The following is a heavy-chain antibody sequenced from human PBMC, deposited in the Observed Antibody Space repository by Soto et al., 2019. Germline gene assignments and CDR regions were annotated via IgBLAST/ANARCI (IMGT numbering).Heavy chain of an antibody. J-gene: IGHJ4*02. CDR1: GGTFSSYA. D-gene: IGHD6-13*01. CDR3: ATTIAAAGTTFDN. V-gene: IGHV1-69*05. Sequence: SVKVSCKASGGTFSSYAISWVRQAPGQGLEWMGGIIPIFGTANYAQKFQGRVTMTRDTSTSTVYMELSSLRSEDTAVYYCATTIAAAGTTFDNWGQGTLVTVSS. CDR2: IIPIFGTA.